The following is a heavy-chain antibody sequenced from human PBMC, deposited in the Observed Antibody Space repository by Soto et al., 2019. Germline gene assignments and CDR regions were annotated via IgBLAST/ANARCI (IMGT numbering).Heavy chain of an antibody. CDR1: GFPFTTYG. J-gene: IGHJ4*02. D-gene: IGHD3-10*01. V-gene: IGHV3-30*03. Sequence: QVQLVESGGGVVQPGRSLRLSCAASGFPFTTYGMHWVREGPGKGLEWVAVISYDGSNKYYADSVKGRFTISRDNSKNMFYLQMNSLRPEDTALYYCVGGQYYFDYRGQGTLVTVSS. CDR2: ISYDGSNK. CDR3: VGGQYYFDY.